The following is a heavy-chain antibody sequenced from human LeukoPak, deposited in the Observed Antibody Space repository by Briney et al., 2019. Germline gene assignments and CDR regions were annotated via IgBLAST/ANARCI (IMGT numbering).Heavy chain of an antibody. CDR3: AKCYGWDASCYYYYMDV. J-gene: IGHJ6*03. D-gene: IGHD2-8*02. V-gene: IGHV3-30*02. Sequence: PGGSLRLSCAASGFTFSNYCMHWVRQAPGKWLGWVAFMRYEGSNTYYADSVKGRFTIFRDNSTNTPYLQMNSLRTEHTAVYYSAKCYGWDASCYYYYMDVWGKGTTVTFSS. CDR2: MRYEGSNT. CDR1: GFTFSNYC.